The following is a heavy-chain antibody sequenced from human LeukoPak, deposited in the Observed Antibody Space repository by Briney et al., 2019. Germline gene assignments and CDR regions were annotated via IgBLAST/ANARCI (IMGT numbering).Heavy chain of an antibody. Sequence: GVSLRLSCVASGFTFSNYWMHWVRKAPGQGPVWVSRINNDGNGTTYADSVKGRFTISRDNDRNTLYLQMNSLRAEDTAVYYCGRDSSPVDYWGQETPVT. J-gene: IGHJ4*02. CDR1: GFTFSNYW. CDR2: INNDGNGT. V-gene: IGHV3-74*03. CDR3: GRDSSPVDY.